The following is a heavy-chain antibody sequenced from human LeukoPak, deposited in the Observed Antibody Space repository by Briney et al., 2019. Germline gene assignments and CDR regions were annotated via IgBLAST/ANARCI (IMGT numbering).Heavy chain of an antibody. CDR2: IYYSGST. V-gene: IGHV4-59*08. J-gene: IGHJ4*02. Sequence: PSETLSLTCTVSGGSISSYYWSWIRQPPGKGLEWIGYIYYSGSTNYNPSLKSRVTISVDTSKNQFSLKLSSVTAADTAVYYCAARGDSSGLDYWGQGTLVTVSS. CDR3: AARGDSSGLDY. CDR1: GGSISSYY. D-gene: IGHD6-19*01.